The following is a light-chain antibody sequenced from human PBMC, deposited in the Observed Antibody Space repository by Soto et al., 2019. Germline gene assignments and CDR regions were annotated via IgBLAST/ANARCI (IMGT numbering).Light chain of an antibody. CDR1: QSFRGL. CDR3: QQRHMWPIT. V-gene: IGKV3-11*01. CDR2: DAY. Sequence: EVVLTQSPVTLSLSPGERATLSCRASQSFRGLLAWYQQKPGQAPRLLIYDAYNRATGIPPRFSGSGSGTDVPRTISRLEPEDSAVYYCQQRHMWPITFGQGTRLEIK. J-gene: IGKJ5*01.